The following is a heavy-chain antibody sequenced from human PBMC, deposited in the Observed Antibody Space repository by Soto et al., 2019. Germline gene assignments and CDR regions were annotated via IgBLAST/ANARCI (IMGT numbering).Heavy chain of an antibody. CDR1: GFTFSSYA. V-gene: IGHV3-23*01. Sequence: GGSLRLSCAASGFTFSSYAMSWVRQAPGKGLEWVSAISGSGGSTYYADSVKGRFTISRDNSKNTLYLQMNSLRAEDTAVYYCAKRPKYCSGGSCYYFDYWXQGTLVTVSS. CDR2: ISGSGGST. D-gene: IGHD2-15*01. J-gene: IGHJ4*02. CDR3: AKRPKYCSGGSCYYFDY.